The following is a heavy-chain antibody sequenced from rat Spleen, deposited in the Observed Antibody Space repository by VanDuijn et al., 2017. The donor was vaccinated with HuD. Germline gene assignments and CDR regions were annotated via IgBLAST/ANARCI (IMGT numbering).Heavy chain of an antibody. Sequence: EVQLQESGPGLVKPSQSLSLTCSVTGYSITSGYGWNWIRKFPGNKLEWMGYINRAGSTNNNPPLKSQISITRDTSKNQFFLQLTSVTTEDTATYYCARSRDGSYYYYFDYWGQGVMVTVSS. D-gene: IGHD1-12*02. CDR3: ARSRDGSYYYYFDY. V-gene: IGHV3-3*01. CDR2: INRAGST. CDR1: GYSITSGYG. J-gene: IGHJ2*01.